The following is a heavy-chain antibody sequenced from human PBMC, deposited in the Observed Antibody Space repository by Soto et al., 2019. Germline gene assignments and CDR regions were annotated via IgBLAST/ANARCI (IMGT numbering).Heavy chain of an antibody. D-gene: IGHD3-22*01. V-gene: IGHV3-30*18. CDR2: ISYDGSAK. CDR3: AKETPLQRRYYDGSGYYYFDY. CDR1: GFTFSNYG. J-gene: IGHJ4*02. Sequence: QVQLVDSGGGVVQPGRSLRLSCAASGFTFSNYGMHWVRQAPGKGLEWVALISYDGSAKYYADSVKGRFTISRDNSKNTMYLQINSLRAEDTAVYYCAKETPLQRRYYDGSGYYYFDYWGQGTLVTVSS.